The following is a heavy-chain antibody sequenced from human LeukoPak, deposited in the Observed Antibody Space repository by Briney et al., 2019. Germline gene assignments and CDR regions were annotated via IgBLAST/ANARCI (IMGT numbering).Heavy chain of an antibody. V-gene: IGHV1-46*01. Sequence: SVKVSCKASGYTFTRYYMHWVRQAPGQGLEWMGIINPSGGSTRYAQKFQGRVTMTRDTSTSTVYMELSSLRSEDTAVYYCARDSVVIPAAIYYGMDVWGQGTTVTVSS. CDR1: GYTFTRYY. J-gene: IGHJ6*02. CDR3: ARDSVVIPAAIYYGMDV. D-gene: IGHD2-2*01. CDR2: INPSGGST.